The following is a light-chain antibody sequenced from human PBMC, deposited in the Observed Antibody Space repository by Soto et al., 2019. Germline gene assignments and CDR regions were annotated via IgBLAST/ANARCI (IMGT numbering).Light chain of an antibody. CDR3: QHYGESSST. Sequence: LVLTQSPGTLSLSPGEVATLSCGASQTITYNFLAWYQKKPGLAPRLLVYDASNRATGIPDRFSGSGSGTDFTLTISTLEPEDFAVYYCQHYGESSSTFGGGTRVEI. J-gene: IGKJ4*01. V-gene: IGKV3D-20*01. CDR1: QTITYNF. CDR2: DAS.